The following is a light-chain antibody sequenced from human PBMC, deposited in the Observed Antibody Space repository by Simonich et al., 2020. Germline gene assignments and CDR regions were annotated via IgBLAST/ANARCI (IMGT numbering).Light chain of an antibody. CDR2: WAS. Sequence: DIVMTQSPDSLAVSLGERATINCKSSQSVLYSSNNKNYLAWYQQKPGQPPKLLIYWASTRESGVPDQFSGSGSGTDFTLTISSLQAEDVAVYYCQPYYSTPYTFGQGTKLEIK. V-gene: IGKV4-1*01. CDR1: QSVLYSSNNKNY. J-gene: IGKJ2*01. CDR3: QPYYSTPYT.